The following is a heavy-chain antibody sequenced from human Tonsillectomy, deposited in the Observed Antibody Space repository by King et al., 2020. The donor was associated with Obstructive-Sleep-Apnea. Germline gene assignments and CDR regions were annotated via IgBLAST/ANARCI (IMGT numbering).Heavy chain of an antibody. CDR1: GFRLSGYA. V-gene: IGHV3-33*06. CDR2: IWYDGSKK. Sequence: VQLVESGGGVVRPGTSLRLSCAASGFRLSGYAMHWVRQAPGKGLEWGGVIWYDGSKKYYADSGKGRFTISKDNAKNTLFLQIRGLRAEDTAVCYCAEAPSVATDLGYYANYGGMDVWGQGTRVIVSS. CDR3: AEAPSVATDLGYYANYGGMDV. J-gene: IGHJ6*02. D-gene: IGHD2-15*01.